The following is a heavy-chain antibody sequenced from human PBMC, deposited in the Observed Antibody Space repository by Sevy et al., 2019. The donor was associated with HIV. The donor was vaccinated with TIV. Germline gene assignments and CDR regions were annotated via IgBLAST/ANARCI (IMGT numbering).Heavy chain of an antibody. CDR2: ISWNSGSI. Sequence: GGSLRLSCAASGFTFDDYAMHWVRQAPGKGLEWVSGISWNSGSIGYADSVKGGFTISRDNAKNSLYLQMNSLRAEDTALYYCAKYVSYSSSWSAGGMDVWGHRTTVTVSS. V-gene: IGHV3-9*01. CDR1: GFTFDDYA. CDR3: AKYVSYSSSWSAGGMDV. D-gene: IGHD6-13*01. J-gene: IGHJ6*02.